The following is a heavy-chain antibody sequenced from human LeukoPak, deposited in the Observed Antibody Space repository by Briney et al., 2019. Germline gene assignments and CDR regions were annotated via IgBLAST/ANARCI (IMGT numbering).Heavy chain of an antibody. Sequence: GGSLRLSCAASGFTFSSYGMHWVRQAPGKGLEWVAVISYDGSNKYYADSVKGRFTISRDNSKNTLYLQMNSLRAEDTAVYYCAKEFYDFWSGYYGSGMGYYYYMDVWGKGTTVTVSS. CDR1: GFTFSSYG. CDR2: ISYDGSNK. CDR3: AKEFYDFWSGYYGSGMGYYYYMDV. J-gene: IGHJ6*03. V-gene: IGHV3-30*18. D-gene: IGHD3-3*01.